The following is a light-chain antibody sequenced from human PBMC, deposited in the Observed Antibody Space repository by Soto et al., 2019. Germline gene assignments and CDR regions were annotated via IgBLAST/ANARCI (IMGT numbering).Light chain of an antibody. CDR2: EGS. Sequence: QCALTQPASVSGSPGQSITISCTGTSSDVGSYNLVSWYQQHPGKAPKLMIYEGSKRPSGVSNRFSGSKSGNTASLTISGLQAEDEADYYCCSYAGSSTFEVFGGGTKVTVL. CDR3: CSYAGSSTFEV. CDR1: SSDVGSYNL. J-gene: IGLJ2*01. V-gene: IGLV2-23*03.